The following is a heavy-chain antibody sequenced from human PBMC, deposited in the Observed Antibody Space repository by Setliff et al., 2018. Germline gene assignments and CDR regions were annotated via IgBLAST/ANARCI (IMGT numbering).Heavy chain of an antibody. Sequence: GGSLRLSCAASGFTFSSYGMHWVRQAPGKGLEWVAFIRYDGSNKYYADSVKGRFTISRDNSKNTLYLQMNSLRAEDTAVYYCASYGSWYERAYYYGMEVWGQGTTVTVSS. V-gene: IGHV3-30*02. CDR3: ASYGSWYERAYYYGMEV. D-gene: IGHD6-13*01. CDR1: GFTFSSYG. CDR2: IRYDGSNK. J-gene: IGHJ6*02.